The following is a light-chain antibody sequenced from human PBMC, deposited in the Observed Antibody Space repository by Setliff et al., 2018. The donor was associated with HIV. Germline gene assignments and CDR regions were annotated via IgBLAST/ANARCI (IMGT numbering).Light chain of an antibody. CDR3: SSYAGSNNLGV. Sequence: QSALTQPASVSGSPGQSITISCTGTSSDVGGYSYVSWYQQHPGKAPKLMIYEVSKRPSGVPDRFSGSKSGNTASLTVSGLQAEDEADYYCSSYAGSNNLGVFGTGTKVTVL. CDR2: EVS. J-gene: IGLJ1*01. V-gene: IGLV2-8*01. CDR1: SSDVGGYSY.